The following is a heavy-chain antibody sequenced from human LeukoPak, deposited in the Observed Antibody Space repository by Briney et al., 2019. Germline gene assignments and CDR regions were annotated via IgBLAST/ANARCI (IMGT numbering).Heavy chain of an antibody. CDR2: ISGSGGST. Sequence: HPGGSLRLSCAASGFTFSSYAMSWVRQAPGKGLEWVSAISGSGGSTYYADSVKGRFTISRDNSKNTLYLQMNSLRAEDTAVYYCAKDLRSRWVVAASPFDYWGQGTLVTVSS. J-gene: IGHJ4*02. CDR1: GFTFSSYA. V-gene: IGHV3-23*01. CDR3: AKDLRSRWVVAASPFDY. D-gene: IGHD2-15*01.